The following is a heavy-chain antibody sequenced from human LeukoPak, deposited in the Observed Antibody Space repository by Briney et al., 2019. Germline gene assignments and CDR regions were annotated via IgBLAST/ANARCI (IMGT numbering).Heavy chain of an antibody. CDR2: ISGSNGTT. V-gene: IGHV3-23*01. Sequence: GGSLRLSCAASGFSFSTYAMSWVRQAPGKGLEWVSAISGSNGTTYYADSVKGRFTISRDNSENTLYLQMNSLTVEDTAVYYWARDPPNIAAAVYFDYWGQGTLVTVSS. D-gene: IGHD6-13*01. J-gene: IGHJ4*02. CDR3: ARDPPNIAAAVYFDY. CDR1: GFSFSTYA.